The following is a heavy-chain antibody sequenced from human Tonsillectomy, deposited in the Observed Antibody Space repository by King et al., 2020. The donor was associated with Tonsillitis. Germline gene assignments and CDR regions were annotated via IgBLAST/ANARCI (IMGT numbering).Heavy chain of an antibody. J-gene: IGHJ4*02. CDR3: ARGSYYGSGTYYRLSGFES. V-gene: IGHV1-69*01. CDR2: IIPLFGTA. Sequence: QLVQSGAEVKKPGSSVKVSCKVSGGTFSTYSISWVRQAPGQGLEWMGGIIPLFGTANYALTYLGRVTITADDSTTTAYMELSSLGSEDTAVYYCARGSYYGSGTYYRLSGFESWGQGTLVTVSS. CDR1: GGTFSTYS. D-gene: IGHD3-10*01.